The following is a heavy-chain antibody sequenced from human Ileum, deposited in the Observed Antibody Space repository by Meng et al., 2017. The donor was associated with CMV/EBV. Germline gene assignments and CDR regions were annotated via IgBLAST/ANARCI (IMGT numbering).Heavy chain of an antibody. CDR1: GFTFSDYY. D-gene: IGHD2-15*01. CDR2: ISSSGSTT. V-gene: IGHV3-11*04. CDR3: ARRQAYRSGGTCYPVGGFDI. Sequence: GGSLRLSCEASGFTFSDYYMTWIRQAPGKGLEWVSSISSSGSTTYYADSVKGQFTISRDNARSSLSMQMNSLRAEDTAVYYCARRQAYRSGGTCYPVGGFDIWGQGTMVTVSS. J-gene: IGHJ3*02.